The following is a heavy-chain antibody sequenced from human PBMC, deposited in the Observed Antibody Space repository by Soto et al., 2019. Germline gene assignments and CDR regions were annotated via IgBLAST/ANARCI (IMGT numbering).Heavy chain of an antibody. Sequence: PSETLSLTCSVSGYSISSGYYWGWIRQPPGKGLEWIGSIYHSGSTYYNPSLKSRVTISVDTSKNQFSLKLSSVTAADTAVYYCASLPPMVPAARVAYWGQGTLVTVYS. J-gene: IGHJ4*02. CDR2: IYHSGST. CDR1: GYSISSGYY. V-gene: IGHV4-38-2*01. D-gene: IGHD2-2*01. CDR3: ASLPPMVPAARVAY.